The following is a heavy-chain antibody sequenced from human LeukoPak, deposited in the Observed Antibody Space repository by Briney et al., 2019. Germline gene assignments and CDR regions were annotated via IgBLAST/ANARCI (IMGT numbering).Heavy chain of an antibody. Sequence: PGESLKISCKGSGYSFSNYWITWVRQISERGLECVGKIDPSDSYTNYSPSFQGHVTISADKSINTAYLQWSSLKASDTAIYYCARHLGGYTHFDYWGQGTLVTVSS. V-gene: IGHV5-10-1*01. CDR1: GYSFSNYW. CDR2: IDPSDSYT. J-gene: IGHJ4*02. CDR3: ARHLGGYTHFDY. D-gene: IGHD3-22*01.